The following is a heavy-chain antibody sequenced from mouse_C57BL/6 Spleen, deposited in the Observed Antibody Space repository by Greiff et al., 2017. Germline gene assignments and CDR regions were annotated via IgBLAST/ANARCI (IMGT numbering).Heavy chain of an antibody. CDR3: TNSEYYGSSRAIDY. D-gene: IGHD1-1*01. J-gene: IGHJ4*01. V-gene: IGHV5-9-1*02. Sequence: EVQLVESGEGLVKPGGSLKLSCAASGFTFSSYAMSWVRQTPEKRLEWVAYISSGGDYIYYADTVKGRFPISRDHARNTLYLQMSRLKSEDTAIYYCTNSEYYGSSRAIDYWGQGTSVTVSS. CDR2: ISSGGDYI. CDR1: GFTFSSYA.